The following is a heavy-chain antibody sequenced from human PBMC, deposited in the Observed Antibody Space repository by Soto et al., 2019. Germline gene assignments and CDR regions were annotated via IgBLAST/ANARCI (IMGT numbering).Heavy chain of an antibody. CDR1: GGSFSGYY. Sequence: SETLSLTCAVYGGSFSGYYWSWIRQPPGKGLEWIGEINHSGSTNYNPSLKSRVTISVDTSKNQFSLKLSSVTAADTAVYYCARLPPTTVTTPYYYYYYGMDVWGQGTTVTVSS. CDR3: ARLPPTTVTTPYYYYYYGMDV. J-gene: IGHJ6*02. D-gene: IGHD4-4*01. V-gene: IGHV4-34*01. CDR2: INHSGST.